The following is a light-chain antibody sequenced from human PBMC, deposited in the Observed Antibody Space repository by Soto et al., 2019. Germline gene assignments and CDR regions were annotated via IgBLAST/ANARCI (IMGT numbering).Light chain of an antibody. Sequence: EIVMTQSPATLSVSPGERATLSCRASQSVRSSLAWYQQIPGQAPRLLVYGASARATGIPARFSGSGSGTEFTLTINSLQAEDVAVYYCQQYYSTPWTFGQGTKVEIK. CDR3: QQYYSTPWT. CDR2: GAS. V-gene: IGKV3D-15*01. CDR1: QSVRSS. J-gene: IGKJ1*01.